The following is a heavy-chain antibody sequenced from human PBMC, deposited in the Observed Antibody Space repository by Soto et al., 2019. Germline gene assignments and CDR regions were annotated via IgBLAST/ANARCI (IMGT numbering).Heavy chain of an antibody. Sequence: PSETLSLTCTVSGGSISSYYWSWIRQPPGKGLEWIGYIYYSGSTNYNPSLKSRVTISVDTSKNQFSLKLSSVTAADTAVYYCARLAWFGGLLWLPHAFDIWGQGTMVTVSS. J-gene: IGHJ3*02. D-gene: IGHD3-10*01. CDR1: GGSISSYY. V-gene: IGHV4-59*08. CDR2: IYYSGST. CDR3: ARLAWFGGLLWLPHAFDI.